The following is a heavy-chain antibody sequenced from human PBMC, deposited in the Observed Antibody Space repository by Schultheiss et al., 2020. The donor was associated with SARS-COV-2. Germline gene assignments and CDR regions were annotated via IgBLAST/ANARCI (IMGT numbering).Heavy chain of an antibody. J-gene: IGHJ4*02. CDR3: ARAPMVRGVLFNFDY. V-gene: IGHV3-7*04. CDR2: MRGDGGML. CDR1: GFNFGSYW. Sequence: GESLKISCATSGFNFGSYWMTWVRQAPGKGLEWVANMRGDGGMLNYMGSVKGRFTISRDNAKNSLYLQMNSLRVEDTAVYYCARAPMVRGVLFNFDYWGQGTLVTVSS. D-gene: IGHD3-10*01.